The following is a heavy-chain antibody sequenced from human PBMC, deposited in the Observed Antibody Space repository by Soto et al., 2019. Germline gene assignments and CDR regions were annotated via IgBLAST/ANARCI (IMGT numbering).Heavy chain of an antibody. J-gene: IGHJ5*02. Sequence: PSETLSLTCSVSGGSVSSGDDYWSWIRQPPGKGLEWIGYIYYTGSSNYNPSLKRRVTISADTSKNQFSLKLSSVTAADTAVYYCAGALYCSGGSCSLAPWGQGTLVPVSS. CDR1: GGSVSSGDDY. CDR2: IYYTGSS. D-gene: IGHD2-15*01. V-gene: IGHV4-61*08. CDR3: AGALYCSGGSCSLAP.